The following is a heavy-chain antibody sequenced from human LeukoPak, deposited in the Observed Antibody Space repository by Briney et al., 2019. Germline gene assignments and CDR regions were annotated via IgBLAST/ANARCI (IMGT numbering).Heavy chain of an antibody. CDR3: ARRGKILTGLNWFDP. CDR2: MNPNSGNT. V-gene: IGHV1-8*01. CDR1: GYTFTSYD. Sequence: ASVKVSCKASGYTFTSYDINWVRQATGQGLEWMGWMNPNSGNTDYAQKFQGRVTMTRNTSISTAYMELSSLRSEDTAVYYCARRGKILTGLNWFDPWGQGTLVTVSS. J-gene: IGHJ5*02. D-gene: IGHD3-9*01.